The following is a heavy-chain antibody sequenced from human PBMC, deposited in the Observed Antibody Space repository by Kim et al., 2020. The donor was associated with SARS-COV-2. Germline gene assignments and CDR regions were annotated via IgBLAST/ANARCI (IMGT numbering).Heavy chain of an antibody. V-gene: IGHV3-15*01. CDR1: GFTFSYAW. Sequence: GGSLRLSCAASGFTFSYAWMHWVRQAPGKGLEWVGRIKEGGTTDYSVPAKGRFTISRDDSKGTLLLQIINLKTEDTAAYFCAADERGDYFGPFAFWGLGT. CDR2: IKEGGTT. D-gene: IGHD4-17*01. CDR3: AADERGDYFGPFAF. J-gene: IGHJ4*01.